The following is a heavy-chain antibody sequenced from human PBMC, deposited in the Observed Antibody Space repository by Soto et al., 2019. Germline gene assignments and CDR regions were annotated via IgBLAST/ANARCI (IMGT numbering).Heavy chain of an antibody. CDR2: IYTSGST. D-gene: IGHD6-6*01. V-gene: IGHV4-61*02. Sequence: TLSLTCTVSGGSISIGGYSWSWIRQPAGKGLEWIGRIYTSGSTNYNPSLKSRVTMSVDTSKNQFSLKLSSVTAADTAVYYCARGPYSSSFYYYYYGMDVWGQVTTV. CDR3: ARGPYSSSFYYYYYGMDV. CDR1: GGSISIGGYS. J-gene: IGHJ6*02.